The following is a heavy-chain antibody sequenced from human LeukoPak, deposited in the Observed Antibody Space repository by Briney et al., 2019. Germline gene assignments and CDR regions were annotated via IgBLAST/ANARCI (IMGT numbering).Heavy chain of an antibody. Sequence: GGSLRLSCAASGFIFSSHGMNWVRQAPGKGLEWVSFITGNSNYIYYADSVKGRFTISRDNAKNSLYLQMNSLRVEDTAVYYCARDRVSGSGSIDYWGQGTLVTVSS. D-gene: IGHD3-10*01. J-gene: IGHJ4*02. CDR3: ARDRVSGSGSIDY. V-gene: IGHV3-21*01. CDR1: GFIFSSHG. CDR2: ITGNSNYI.